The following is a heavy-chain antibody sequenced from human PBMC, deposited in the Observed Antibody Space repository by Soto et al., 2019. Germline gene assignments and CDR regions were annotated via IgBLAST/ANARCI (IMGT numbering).Heavy chain of an antibody. CDR2: IDHSGST. V-gene: IGHV4-61*03. D-gene: IGHD3-3*01. CDR1: GGSVSSDFYN. CDR3: GRVKRQIFQKKNDY. J-gene: IGHJ4*02. Sequence: QVQLRESGPGLVKPSETLSLICTVSGGSVSSDFYNWRWIRQPPGKGLEWVGDIDHSGSTSYNPSLKSRATISVDTSKNHLSLKVTSVTAADTAVFYCGRVKRQIFQKKNDYWGQGILVIVSS.